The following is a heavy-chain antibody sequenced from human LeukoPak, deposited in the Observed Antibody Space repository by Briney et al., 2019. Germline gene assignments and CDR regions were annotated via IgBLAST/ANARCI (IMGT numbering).Heavy chain of an antibody. J-gene: IGHJ4*02. CDR3: ARDRSIAAAGRVLSY. CDR1: GGTFSSYA. V-gene: IGHV1-69*04. Sequence: SVKVSCKASGGTFSSYAISWVRQAPGQGLEWMGRIIPILGIANYAQKFQGRVTITADKSTSTAYMELSSLRSEDTAVYYCARDRSIAAAGRVLSYWGQGTLVTVSS. D-gene: IGHD6-13*01. CDR2: IIPILGIA.